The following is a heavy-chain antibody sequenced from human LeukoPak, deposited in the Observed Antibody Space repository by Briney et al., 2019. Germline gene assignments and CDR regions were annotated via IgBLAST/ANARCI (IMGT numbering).Heavy chain of an antibody. CDR1: GFTFSSYG. D-gene: IGHD3-10*01. J-gene: IGHJ4*02. CDR2: ISSSSSYI. Sequence: GGSLRLSCAASGFTFSSYGMHWVRQAPGKGLEWVSSISSSSSYIYYADSVKGRFTISRDNAKNSLYLQMNSLRAEDTAVYYCARDRIGTITDYWGQGTLVTVSS. CDR3: ARDRIGTITDY. V-gene: IGHV3-21*01.